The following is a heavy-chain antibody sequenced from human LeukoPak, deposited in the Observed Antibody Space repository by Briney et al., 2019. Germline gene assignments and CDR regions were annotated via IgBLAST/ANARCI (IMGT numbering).Heavy chain of an antibody. CDR2: IYSGGST. J-gene: IGHJ4*02. D-gene: IGHD1-1*01. V-gene: IGHV3-66*01. Sequence: GGSLRLSCAASGFTFSSYAMSWVRQAPGKGLEWVSVIYSGGSTYYADSVKGRFTISRDNSKNTLYLQMNSLRAEDTAVYYCATTGTRGYWGQGTLVTVSS. CDR3: ATTGTRGY. CDR1: GFTFSSYA.